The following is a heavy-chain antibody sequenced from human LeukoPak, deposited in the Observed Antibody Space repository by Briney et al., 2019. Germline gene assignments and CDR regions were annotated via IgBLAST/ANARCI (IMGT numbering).Heavy chain of an antibody. CDR1: GFTFSSYA. J-gene: IGHJ5*02. CDR3: ARGLSWIVVVPAATIDP. V-gene: IGHV3-30*01. D-gene: IGHD2-2*01. Sequence: PGRSLRLSCAASGFTFSSYAMHWVRQAPGKGLEWVAVISYDGSNKYYADSVKGRFTISRDNSKNTLYLQMNSLRAEDTAVYYCARGLSWIVVVPAATIDPWGQGTLVTVSS. CDR2: ISYDGSNK.